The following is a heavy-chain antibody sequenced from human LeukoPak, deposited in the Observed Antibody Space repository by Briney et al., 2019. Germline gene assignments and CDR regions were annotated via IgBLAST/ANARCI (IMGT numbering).Heavy chain of an antibody. CDR3: ARGRNRYYYYMDV. J-gene: IGHJ6*03. CDR1: GGSFSGYY. CDR2: INHSGST. V-gene: IGHV4-34*01. D-gene: IGHD1-14*01. Sequence: SETLSLTCAVYGGSFSGYYWSWIRQPPGKGLEWIGEINHSGSTNYNPSLRSRVTISVDTSKNQFSLKLSSVTAADTAVYYCARGRNRYYYYMDVWGKGTTVTVSS.